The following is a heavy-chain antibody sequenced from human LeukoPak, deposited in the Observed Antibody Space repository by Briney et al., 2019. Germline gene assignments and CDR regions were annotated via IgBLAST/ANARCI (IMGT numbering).Heavy chain of an antibody. D-gene: IGHD1-26*01. CDR3: ARCRVGATNFWDY. J-gene: IGHJ4*02. CDR2: IIGSGGST. CDR1: GFTFSNYA. Sequence: GGSLRLSCGASGFTFSNYAMSWVRQAPGKGLEWVSVIIGSGGSTYYADSVKGRFTISRDNSKNTLYLQMNSLRAEDTAVYYCARCRVGATNFWDYQGQGTLVTVSS. V-gene: IGHV3-23*01.